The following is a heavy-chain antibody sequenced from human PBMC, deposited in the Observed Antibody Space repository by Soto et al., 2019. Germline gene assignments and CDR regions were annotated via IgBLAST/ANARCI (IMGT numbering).Heavy chain of an antibody. CDR1: GYSFSSFG. CDR3: AKDKQWLDFDY. CDR2: VSVPSGDT. V-gene: IGHV1-18*01. Sequence: ASVKVSCKASGYSFSSFGISWVRQAPGQGLEWVGWVSVPSGDTSSAQNFQGRVTVTTDTSTSTAYLEVGSLRSDDTAVYYFAKDKQWLDFDYWGQGTLVTVSS. J-gene: IGHJ4*02. D-gene: IGHD6-19*01.